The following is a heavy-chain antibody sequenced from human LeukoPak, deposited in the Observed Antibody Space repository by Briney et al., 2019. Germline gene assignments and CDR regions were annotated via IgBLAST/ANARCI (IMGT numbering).Heavy chain of an antibody. Sequence: ASVKVSCKASGYTFTTYGINWVRQAPGQGLEWMGWITTNSGNPTYAQGFTGRLVFSLDTSVRTTYLQISSLKAEDTAIYYCARGRGCCSDSSCYFDYWGQGTLVTVSS. CDR2: ITTNSGNP. V-gene: IGHV7-4-1*02. CDR3: ARGRGCCSDSSCYFDY. CDR1: GYTFTTYG. D-gene: IGHD2-15*01. J-gene: IGHJ4*02.